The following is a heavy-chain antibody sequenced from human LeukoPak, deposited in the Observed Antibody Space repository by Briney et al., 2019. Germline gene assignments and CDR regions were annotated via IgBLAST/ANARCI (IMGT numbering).Heavy chain of an antibody. Sequence: PGGSLRLSCAASGFTFDNYAMHWVRQAPGKGLEWLSIISWNSGYIGYVDSVKGRFTNSRDNAKKSLDLQMNSLRAEDTAFYYCAKVRGTYSSGYFFDYWGQGTLVTVSS. J-gene: IGHJ4*02. CDR2: ISWNSGYI. V-gene: IGHV3-9*01. CDR1: GFTFDNYA. CDR3: AKVRGTYSSGYFFDY. D-gene: IGHD6-19*01.